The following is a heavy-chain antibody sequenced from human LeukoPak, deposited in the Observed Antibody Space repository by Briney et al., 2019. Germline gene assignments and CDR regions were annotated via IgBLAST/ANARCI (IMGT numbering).Heavy chain of an antibody. D-gene: IGHD3-9*01. CDR2: MKPHSGNT. J-gene: IGHJ6*02. V-gene: IGHV1-8*01. CDR3: ARGKYYDILTGYSIWEDYYYYAMDV. Sequence: ASVKVSCMASGDTFSRDDINWVRQATGQGLEWMGWMKPHSGNTGSAQKFQDRVTMSMDTSTNTAYMELSSLTSEDTAVYYCARGKYYDILTGYSIWEDYYYYAMDVWGQGTTVAVSS. CDR1: GDTFSRDD.